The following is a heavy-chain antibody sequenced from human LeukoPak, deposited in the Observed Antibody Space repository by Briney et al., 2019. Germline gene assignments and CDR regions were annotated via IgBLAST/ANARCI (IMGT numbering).Heavy chain of an antibody. D-gene: IGHD3-22*01. Sequence: PGGSLRLSCAASGFTFSSYAMSWVRQAPGKGLEWVSAISGSGGSTYYADSVKGRFTISRDNSKNTLYLQMNSLRAEDTAVYYCAKDIKVGGYYYGEAFDIWGQGTMVTVSS. J-gene: IGHJ3*02. CDR2: ISGSGGST. CDR1: GFTFSSYA. V-gene: IGHV3-23*01. CDR3: AKDIKVGGYYYGEAFDI.